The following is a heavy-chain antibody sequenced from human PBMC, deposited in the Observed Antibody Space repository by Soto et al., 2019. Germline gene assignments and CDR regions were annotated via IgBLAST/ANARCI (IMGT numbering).Heavy chain of an antibody. J-gene: IGHJ4*02. D-gene: IGHD1-7*01. CDR2: MSGSSSTT. CDR1: GLTISNYA. V-gene: IGHV3-23*01. Sequence: PGGSLRLSCATSGLTISNYAMSWVRQAPGGGLEWVSSMSGSSSTTYYAASVRGRFTISRDRSKNTLYLQMSSLRAEDTALYYCAKNQERELPRVIDFWGQGTLVTVSS. CDR3: AKNQERELPRVIDF.